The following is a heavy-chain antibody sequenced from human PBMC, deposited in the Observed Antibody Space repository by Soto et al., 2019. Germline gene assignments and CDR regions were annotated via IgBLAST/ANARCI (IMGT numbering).Heavy chain of an antibody. D-gene: IGHD3-3*01. CDR3: AKAREIDGVVFCRYGMDV. J-gene: IGHJ6*02. V-gene: IGHV3-23*01. CDR1: GVTFSSYA. Sequence: GGSLCLSCAVSGVTFSSYAMSWVRQAPGTGLEWVSPICGSGGRTYYAASVKGRFTISRDNAKNTLYLQMSSLRAEDTAVYYCAKAREIDGVVFCRYGMDVWGQGTTVTVSS. CDR2: ICGSGGRT.